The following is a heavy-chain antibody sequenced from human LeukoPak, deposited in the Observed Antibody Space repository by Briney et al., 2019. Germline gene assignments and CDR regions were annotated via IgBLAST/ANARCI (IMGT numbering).Heavy chain of an antibody. D-gene: IGHD3-22*01. CDR1: GGSFSGYY. CDR3: ARESGANYYGSSGYYFFDI. Sequence: SETLSLTCAVYGGSFSGYYWSWIRQPPGKGLEWIGEINHSGSTNYNPSLKSRVTISVDTSKNQFSLKLSSVTAADTAVYYCARESGANYYGSSGYYFFDIWGQGTMVTVSS. CDR2: INHSGST. V-gene: IGHV4-34*01. J-gene: IGHJ3*02.